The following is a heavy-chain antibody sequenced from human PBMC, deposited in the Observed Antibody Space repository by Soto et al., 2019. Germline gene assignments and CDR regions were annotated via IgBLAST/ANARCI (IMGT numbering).Heavy chain of an antibody. Sequence: GVSLXLSFAASGFTFSSYSMNWARQAPGKGLEWVSYISSSSSTIYYADSVKGRFTISRDNAKNSLYLQMNSLRDEDTAVYHCARVEAVAGTLVYYGMDVWGQGTTVTVSS. CDR1: GFTFSSYS. D-gene: IGHD6-19*01. CDR2: ISSSSSTI. J-gene: IGHJ6*02. CDR3: ARVEAVAGTLVYYGMDV. V-gene: IGHV3-48*02.